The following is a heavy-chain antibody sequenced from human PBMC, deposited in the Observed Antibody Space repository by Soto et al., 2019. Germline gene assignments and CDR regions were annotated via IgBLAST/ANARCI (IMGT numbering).Heavy chain of an antibody. Sequence: SETLSLTCAVSGGSISSGGYSWSWIRQPPGKGLEWIGYIYHSGSTYYNPSLKSRVTISVDRSKNQFSLKLSSVTAADTAVYYCARGSYYDSSGCQFDYWGQGTLVTVSS. CDR2: IYHSGST. V-gene: IGHV4-30-2*01. D-gene: IGHD3-22*01. J-gene: IGHJ4*02. CDR1: GGSISSGGYS. CDR3: ARGSYYDSSGCQFDY.